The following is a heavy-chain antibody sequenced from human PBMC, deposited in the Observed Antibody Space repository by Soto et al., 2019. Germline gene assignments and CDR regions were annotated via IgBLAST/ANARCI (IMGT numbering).Heavy chain of an antibody. CDR2: IIPIFGTA. J-gene: IGHJ3*02. Sequence: GASVKVSCKASGGTFSSYAISWVRQAPGQGLEWMGGIIPIFGTANYAQKFQGRVTITADESTSTAYMELSSLRSEDTAVYYCARDFNKVVVWSGADIGGVFDICAQGTLVTVAS. V-gene: IGHV1-69*13. CDR1: GGTFSSYA. D-gene: IGHD3-3*01. CDR3: ARDFNKVVVWSGADIGGVFDI.